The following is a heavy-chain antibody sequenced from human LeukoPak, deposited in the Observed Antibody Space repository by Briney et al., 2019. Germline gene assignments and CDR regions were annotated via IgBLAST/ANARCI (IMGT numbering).Heavy chain of an antibody. CDR3: ARDLSIAVAGTSDY. V-gene: IGHV1-18*01. D-gene: IGHD6-19*01. J-gene: IGHJ4*02. CDR1: GYTFTSYG. Sequence: ASVKVSCKASGYTFTSYGISWVRQAPGQGLEWMGWISAYNGHTSYAQKLQGRVTMTTDTSTSTAYMELRSLRSDDTAVYYCARDLSIAVAGTSDYWGQGTLVTVSS. CDR2: ISAYNGHT.